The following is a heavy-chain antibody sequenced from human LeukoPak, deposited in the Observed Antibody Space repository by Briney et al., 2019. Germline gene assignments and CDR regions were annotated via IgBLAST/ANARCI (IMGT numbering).Heavy chain of an antibody. V-gene: IGHV4-59*01. Sequence: SETLSLTCTVSGGSISDYYWHWIRQPPRKGLEWIGFISYSGSTNYNPSLKSRVTISIDPSKNQFSLKLSSVTAADTAVYYCVREYSSFDYWGQGTLVTVSS. CDR2: ISYSGST. CDR3: VREYSSFDY. CDR1: GGSISDYY. D-gene: IGHD2-21*01. J-gene: IGHJ4*02.